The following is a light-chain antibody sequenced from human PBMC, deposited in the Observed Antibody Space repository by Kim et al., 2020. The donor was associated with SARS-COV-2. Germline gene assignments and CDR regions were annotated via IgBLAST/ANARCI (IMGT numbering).Light chain of an antibody. CDR2: WAS. Sequence: RATSNCKSSQSVFYSSSNKNYLGWYQQKPGQPPKLLIYWASTRESGVPDRFSGSGSGTDFTLTITNLQAEDVAVYYCQQYSGPPTFGQGTKVDIK. CDR1: QSVFYSSSNKNY. CDR3: QQYSGPPT. V-gene: IGKV4-1*01. J-gene: IGKJ1*01.